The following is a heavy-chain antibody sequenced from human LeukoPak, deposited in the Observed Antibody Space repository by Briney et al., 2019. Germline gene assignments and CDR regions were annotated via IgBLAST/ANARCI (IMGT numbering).Heavy chain of an antibody. V-gene: IGHV3-23*01. J-gene: IGHJ4*02. CDR2: ISTSGSST. CDR1: GFTFSSYA. D-gene: IGHD3-16*02. CDR3: AIPGPSYRRFDH. Sequence: GGSLGLSCAASGFTFSSYAMSWVRQAPVQGLEWVSAISTSGSSTYYADSVKGRFTISRDNSKNTLYLQMNSLRVEDTAVYYCAIPGPSYRRFDHWGQGTLVTVSS.